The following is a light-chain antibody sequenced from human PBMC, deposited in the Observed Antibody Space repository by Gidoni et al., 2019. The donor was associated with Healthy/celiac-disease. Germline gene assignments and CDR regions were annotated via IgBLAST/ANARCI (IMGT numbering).Light chain of an antibody. CDR1: QIISSY. CDR3: QQSDSTPLT. V-gene: IGKV1-39*01. Sequence: DIQLTQSPSSLSASVRDRVTITCRARQIISSYLNWYQQKPGKAPKLLIYAASNLQSGVPSRFSGSGSGTDFTLTISSLQPEDFATYYCQQSDSTPLTFGGGTKVEIK. J-gene: IGKJ4*01. CDR2: AAS.